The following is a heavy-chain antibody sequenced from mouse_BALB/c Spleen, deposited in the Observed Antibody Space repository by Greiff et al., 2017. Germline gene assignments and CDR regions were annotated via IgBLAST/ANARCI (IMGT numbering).Heavy chain of an antibody. V-gene: IGHV2-6-5*01. CDR3: AKSTMITRDYAMDY. Sequence: VKLMESGPGLVAPSQSLSITCTVSGFSLTDYGVSWIRQPPGKGLEWLGVIWGGGSTYYNSALKSRLSISKDNSKSQVFLKMNSLQTDDTAMYYCAKSTMITRDYAMDYWGQGTSVTVSS. J-gene: IGHJ4*01. CDR2: IWGGGST. D-gene: IGHD2-4*01. CDR1: GFSLTDYG.